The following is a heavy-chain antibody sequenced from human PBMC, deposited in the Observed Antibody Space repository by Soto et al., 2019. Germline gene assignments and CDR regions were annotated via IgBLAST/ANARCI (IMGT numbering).Heavy chain of an antibody. D-gene: IGHD3-10*01. Sequence: ASVKVSWTVSCYTLNNYGFTWVRQSPGQGLEWMGCISGYNDKTNYAQKLQGRVTMTTDTSTNTAYMELRSLRSDETAVYYCARVMVTKFGSGISRTYGLDVWGQGTTVSVYS. J-gene: IGHJ6*02. CDR1: CYTLNNYG. V-gene: IGHV1-18*01. CDR2: ISGYNDKT. CDR3: ARVMVTKFGSGISRTYGLDV.